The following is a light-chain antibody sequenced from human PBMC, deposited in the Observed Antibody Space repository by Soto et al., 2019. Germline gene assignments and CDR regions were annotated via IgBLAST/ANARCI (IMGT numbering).Light chain of an antibody. Sequence: QSVLTQPASVSGSPGQSITISCTGTSNDVESYNLVSWYQQHPGKVPKLIIYEVSKRPSGVSNRFSGSKSGNTASLTISGLQAEDEADYYCCSYAGSSTFYVFGTGTKVTVL. CDR3: CSYAGSSTFYV. CDR1: SNDVESYNL. CDR2: EVS. V-gene: IGLV2-23*02. J-gene: IGLJ1*01.